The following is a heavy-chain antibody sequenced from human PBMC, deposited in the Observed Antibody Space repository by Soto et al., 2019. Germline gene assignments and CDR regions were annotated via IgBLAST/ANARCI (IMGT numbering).Heavy chain of an antibody. CDR3: ASSVLVTSTMNYFDL. Sequence: GDSLRISCRSSGSSFTNFWIDWVRQMPGEGLEGLGIIYPDDSGTRYSPSFMGQVTISADKSIKTTYLQWSSLKASDNPIYFCASSVLVTSTMNYFDLWGQGILVTVSS. V-gene: IGHV5-51*01. CDR1: GSSFTNFW. J-gene: IGHJ4*02. D-gene: IGHD2-8*02. CDR2: IYPDDSGT.